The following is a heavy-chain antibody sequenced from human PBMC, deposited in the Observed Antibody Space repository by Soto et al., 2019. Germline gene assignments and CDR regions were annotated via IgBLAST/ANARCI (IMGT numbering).Heavy chain of an antibody. D-gene: IGHD3-22*01. CDR3: AKDKGITMLAVVTSFDY. Sequence: PGGSLRLSCAASGFTFSSYAMSWVRQAPGKGLEWVSAISGSGPTTYYADSVKGRFTISRDNSKNTLNLQMNSLRAEDTAVYYCAKDKGITMLAVVTSFDYWGQGALVTVSS. CDR1: GFTFSSYA. J-gene: IGHJ4*02. V-gene: IGHV3-23*01. CDR2: ISGSGPTT.